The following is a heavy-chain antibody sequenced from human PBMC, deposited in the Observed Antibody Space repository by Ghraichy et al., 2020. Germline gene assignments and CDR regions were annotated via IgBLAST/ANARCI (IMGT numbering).Heavy chain of an antibody. CDR2: IYYSGST. CDR1: GGSISSSSYY. V-gene: IGHV4-39*01. Sequence: SETLSLTCTVSGGSISSSSYYWGWIRQPPGKGLEWIGSIYYSGSTYYNPSLKSRVTISVDTSKNQFSLKLSSVTAADTAVYYCARHGVGSSWYWWTENWFDPWGQGTLVTVSS. J-gene: IGHJ5*02. D-gene: IGHD6-13*01. CDR3: ARHGVGSSWYWWTENWFDP.